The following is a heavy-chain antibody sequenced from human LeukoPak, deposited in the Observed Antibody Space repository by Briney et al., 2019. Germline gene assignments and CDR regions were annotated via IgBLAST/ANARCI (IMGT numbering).Heavy chain of an antibody. CDR2: IYYSGST. V-gene: IGHV4-61*01. CDR1: GGSVSSGSYY. D-gene: IGHD6-13*01. Sequence: SETLSLTCNVSGGSVSSGSYYWSWIRQPPGKGLEWIGYIYYSGSTNYNPSLKSRVTISVDTSKNQFSLKLSSVTAADTAVYYCARAHSSSIRTTFDPWGQGTLVTVSS. CDR3: ARAHSSSIRTTFDP. J-gene: IGHJ5*02.